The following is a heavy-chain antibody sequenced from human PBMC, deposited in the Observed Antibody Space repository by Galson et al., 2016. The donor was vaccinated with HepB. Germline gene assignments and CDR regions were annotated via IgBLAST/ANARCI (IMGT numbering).Heavy chain of an antibody. J-gene: IGHJ5*02. CDR3: ARHRITIFGVVMGWFDP. D-gene: IGHD3-3*01. Sequence: ETLSLTCTVSGGSTSSSSYYWGWIRQPPGKGLEWIGSIYYSGSTYYNPSLKSRVTISVDTSKNQFSLKLSSVTAADTAVYYCARHRITIFGVVMGWFDPWGQGTLVTVSS. V-gene: IGHV4-39*01. CDR2: IYYSGST. CDR1: GGSTSSSSYY.